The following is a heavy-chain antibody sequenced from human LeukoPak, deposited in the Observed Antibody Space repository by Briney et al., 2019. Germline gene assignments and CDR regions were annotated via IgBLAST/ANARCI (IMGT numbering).Heavy chain of an antibody. Sequence: SETLSLTCTVSGGSISSGDYYWGWIRQPPGKGLEWIGSIYYSGSTYYNPSLKSRVTISVDTSKNQFSLKLGSVTAADTAVYYCARVGGIAVAGGRYILDYWGQGTLVTVSS. V-gene: IGHV4-39*07. D-gene: IGHD6-19*01. CDR2: IYYSGST. CDR1: GGSISSGDYY. CDR3: ARVGGIAVAGGRYILDY. J-gene: IGHJ4*02.